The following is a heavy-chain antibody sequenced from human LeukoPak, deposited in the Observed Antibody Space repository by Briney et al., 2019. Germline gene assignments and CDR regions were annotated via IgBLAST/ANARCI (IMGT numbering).Heavy chain of an antibody. D-gene: IGHD4-17*01. V-gene: IGHV7-4-1*02. CDR2: INTNTGNP. CDR3: ARESANYGDYADAFDI. Sequence: ASVKVSCKASGYTFTSYAMNWVRQAPGQGLEWMGWINTNTGNPTYAQGFTGRFVFSLGTSVSTAYLQISSLKAEDTAVYYCARESANYGDYADAFDIWGQGTMVTVSS. CDR1: GYTFTSYA. J-gene: IGHJ3*02.